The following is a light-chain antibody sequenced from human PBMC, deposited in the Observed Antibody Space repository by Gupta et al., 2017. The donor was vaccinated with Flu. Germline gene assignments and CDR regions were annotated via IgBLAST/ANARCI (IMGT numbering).Light chain of an antibody. CDR2: DVT. J-gene: IGLJ1*01. Sequence: QSAPTQARSVSGSPGQSVTISCTGSSNDVGGSNRVSWYQQRPGKAPKLILYDVTERPSGVPDRFSGSKSGNTASLTISGLQADDEADYYCSSHAGRVTWVCGTGTTVTVL. CDR3: SSHAGRVTWV. CDR1: SNDVGGSNR. V-gene: IGLV2-11*01.